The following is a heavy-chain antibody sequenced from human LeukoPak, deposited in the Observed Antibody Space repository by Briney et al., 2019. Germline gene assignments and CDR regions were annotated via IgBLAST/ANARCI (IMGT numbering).Heavy chain of an antibody. D-gene: IGHD6-13*01. CDR1: GFTFSSYA. CDR3: AKETAAAGPYYYYYYGMDV. CDR2: ISGSGGST. V-gene: IGHV3-23*01. Sequence: GGSLRLSCAASGFTFSSYAMSWVRQAPGKGLEWVSAISGSGGSTYYADSVKGRFTISRDNSKNTLYLQMNSLRAEDTAVYYCAKETAAAGPYYYYYYGMDVWGQGTTVTVSS. J-gene: IGHJ6*02.